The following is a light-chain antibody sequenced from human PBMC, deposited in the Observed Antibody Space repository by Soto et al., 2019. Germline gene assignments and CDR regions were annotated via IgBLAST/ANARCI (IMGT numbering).Light chain of an antibody. J-gene: IGLJ1*01. V-gene: IGLV2-14*03. CDR3: CSYTSTTTLYV. Sequence: QSVLTQPASLSGSPGQSVTISSTGSSSDVGFYNYVSWYQHHPGRAPQLIIFDVTKRPSGTSSRFSGAKSGDTASLTISGLQAEDEADYYCCSYTSTTTLYVFGTGTKVTVL. CDR1: SSDVGFYNY. CDR2: DVT.